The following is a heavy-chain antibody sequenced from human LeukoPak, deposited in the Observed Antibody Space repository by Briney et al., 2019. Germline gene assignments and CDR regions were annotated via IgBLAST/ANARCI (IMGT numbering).Heavy chain of an antibody. CDR3: ARADYYFDWLQFDY. CDR2: INAGNGNT. Sequence: ASVKVSCKASGYTFTGYAMHWVRQAPGQRLEWMGWINAGNGNTKYSQKFQGRVTITRDTSASTAYMELSSLRSEDTAVYYCARADYYFDWLQFDYWGHGTLVTVSS. D-gene: IGHD3-9*01. V-gene: IGHV1-3*01. CDR1: GYTFTGYA. J-gene: IGHJ4*01.